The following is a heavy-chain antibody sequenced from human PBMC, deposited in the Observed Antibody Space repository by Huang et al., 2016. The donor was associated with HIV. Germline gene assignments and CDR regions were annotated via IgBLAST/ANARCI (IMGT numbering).Heavy chain of an antibody. V-gene: IGHV4-34*02. D-gene: IGHD2-21*01. CDR2: VNQRGTG. CDR3: ARRWRWLQNKSGAFDI. CDR1: GGPFSGYY. J-gene: IGHJ3*02. Sequence: QVQLKQWGAGLLKPSETLSLNCAVYGGPFSGYYWTWIRQSADKRLQWIGEVNQRGTGKDNPTRKSRVTLATDAYKSQVCWKLKSVGAADTAVYYGARRWRWLQNKSGAFDIWGQGTMVSV.